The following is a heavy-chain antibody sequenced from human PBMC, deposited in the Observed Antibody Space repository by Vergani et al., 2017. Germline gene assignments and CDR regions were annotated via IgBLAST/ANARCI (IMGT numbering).Heavy chain of an antibody. CDR1: GYTFTSYY. CDR3: ARDAVAGIGVDV. CDR2: INPSGGST. D-gene: IGHD6-19*01. V-gene: IGHV1-46*01. Sequence: QVQLVQSGAEVKKPGASVKVSCKASGYTFTSYYMHWVRQAPGQGLEWMGIINPSGGSTSYAQKFQGRVTMTRDTSTSTVYMELNSLGAEDTAVYYCARDAVAGIGVDVWGQGTTVTVSS. J-gene: IGHJ6*02.